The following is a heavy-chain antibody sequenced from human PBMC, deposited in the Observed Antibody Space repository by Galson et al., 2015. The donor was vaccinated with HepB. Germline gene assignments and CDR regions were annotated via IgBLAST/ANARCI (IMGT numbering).Heavy chain of an antibody. Sequence: SLRLSCAASGFTFSSYGMHWVRQAPGKGLEWVAVISYGGSNKYYADSVKGRFTISRDNSKNTLYLQMNSLRAEDTAVYYCAKDPSFHTVTSNYFDYWGQGTLVTVSS. D-gene: IGHD4-17*01. V-gene: IGHV3-30*18. J-gene: IGHJ4*02. CDR1: GFTFSSYG. CDR3: AKDPSFHTVTSNYFDY. CDR2: ISYGGSNK.